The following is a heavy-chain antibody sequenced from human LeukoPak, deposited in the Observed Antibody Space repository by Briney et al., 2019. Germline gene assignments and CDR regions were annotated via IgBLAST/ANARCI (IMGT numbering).Heavy chain of an antibody. CDR2: ISTSTTTI. D-gene: IGHD4-11*01. CDR1: GFIVSSNY. J-gene: IGHJ4*02. V-gene: IGHV3-48*01. CDR3: AAGGYDYTSPVDY. Sequence: GGSLRLSCAASGFIVSSNYMSWVRQAPGKGLEWISYISTSTTTIYYANSVKGRFTISRDNSKNTLCLQMNSLRAEDTAVYYCAAGGYDYTSPVDYWGQGTLVTVSS.